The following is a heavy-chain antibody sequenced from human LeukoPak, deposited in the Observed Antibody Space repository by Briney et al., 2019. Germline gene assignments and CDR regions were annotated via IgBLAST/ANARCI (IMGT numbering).Heavy chain of an antibody. CDR1: GGSISSSSYY. J-gene: IGHJ3*02. D-gene: IGHD6-13*01. V-gene: IGHV4-39*01. Sequence: PSETLSLTCTVSGGSISSSSYYWGWIRQPPGKGLEWIGSIYYSGSTYYNPSLKSRVTISVDTSKNQFSLKLSSVTAADTAVYYCARRSSSSWYRPVFAGGRWPDAFDIWGQGTMVTVSS. CDR3: ARRSSSSWYRPVFAGGRWPDAFDI. CDR2: IYYSGST.